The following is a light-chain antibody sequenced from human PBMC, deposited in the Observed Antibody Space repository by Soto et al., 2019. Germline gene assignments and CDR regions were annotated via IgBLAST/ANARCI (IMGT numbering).Light chain of an antibody. J-gene: IGLJ2*01. CDR3: SSYAGSLVV. V-gene: IGLV2-23*02. CDR1: SSDVGGSGL. Sequence: QSALTQPASVSGSPGQSITISCTGTSSDVGGSGLVSWYRQYPDKAPKLLVYQVTKRPSGVPDRFSGSKSGNTAALTVSGLQAEDEAVYYCSSYAGSLVVFGGGTKLTVL. CDR2: QVT.